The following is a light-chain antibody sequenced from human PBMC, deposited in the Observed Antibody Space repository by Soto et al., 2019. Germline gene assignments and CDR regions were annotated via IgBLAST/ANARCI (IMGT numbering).Light chain of an antibody. Sequence: QSVLTQPPSASGTPGQRVTISCSGTTSNIGSNTVNCYHHLPGTAPKLLMYSHNKRPSAVPNRFSGSRSGNSASLAITGVQSDDEADYYCAAYADSRTGVVFGGGTKLTVL. CDR1: TSNIGSNT. CDR2: SHN. J-gene: IGLJ2*01. V-gene: IGLV1-44*01. CDR3: AAYADSRTGVV.